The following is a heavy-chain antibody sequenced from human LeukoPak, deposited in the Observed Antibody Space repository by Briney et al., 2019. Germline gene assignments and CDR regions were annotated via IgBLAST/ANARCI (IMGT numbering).Heavy chain of an antibody. CDR2: INPNSGGT. CDR3: ARDLTTWYYMDV. V-gene: IGHV1-2*02. D-gene: IGHD4-17*01. J-gene: IGHJ6*03. Sequence: ASVKVSCKASGYTFTGYYMHWVRQAPGQGLEWMGWINPNSGGTNYAQKFQGRVTMARDTSISTAYMELSRPRSDDTAVYYCARDLTTWYYMDVWGKGTTVTISS. CDR1: GYTFTGYY.